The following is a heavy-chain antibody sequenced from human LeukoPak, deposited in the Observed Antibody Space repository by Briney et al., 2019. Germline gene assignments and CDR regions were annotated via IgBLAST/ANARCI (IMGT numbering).Heavy chain of an antibody. V-gene: IGHV3-7*04. D-gene: IGHD1-1*01. CDR2: ITLDGSDS. CDR1: GFPFSSYW. Sequence: GGSLRLSCAASGFPFSSYWMAWVRQAPGKGLEWVATITLDGSDSYCVDSVKGRFTVSRDNAKNSLYLQMNSLRAEDTAVFYCTTENWYVFENWGQGSLVTVSS. CDR3: TTENWYVFEN. J-gene: IGHJ4*02.